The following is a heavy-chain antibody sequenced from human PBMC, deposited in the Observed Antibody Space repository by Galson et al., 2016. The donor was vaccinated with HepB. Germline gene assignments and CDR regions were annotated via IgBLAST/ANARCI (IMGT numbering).Heavy chain of an antibody. Sequence: SLRLSCAASGFTFDDYVMYWVRQVPGKGLEWVASMTWNGGGIGYADSVKGRFSISRDNAKSVLFLEMNSLTAEDTARYYCAKDMAASTWGPIYYGMDVWGQGTTVTVSS. J-gene: IGHJ6*02. D-gene: IGHD2-2*01. CDR3: AKDMAASTWGPIYYGMDV. V-gene: IGHV3-9*01. CDR1: GFTFDDYV. CDR2: MTWNGGGI.